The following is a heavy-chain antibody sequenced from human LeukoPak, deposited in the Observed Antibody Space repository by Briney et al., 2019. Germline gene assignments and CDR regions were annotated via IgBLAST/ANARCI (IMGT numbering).Heavy chain of an antibody. CDR3: AKGTQGIFDTGFDY. D-gene: IGHD3-3*01. Sequence: GGSLRLSCAASGFTFDDYAMHWVCQAPGKGLEWVSLISWDGGSTYYADSVKGRFTISRDNSKNSLYLQMNSLRAEDTALYYCAKGTQGIFDTGFDYWGQGTLVTVSS. CDR1: GFTFDDYA. J-gene: IGHJ4*02. CDR2: ISWDGGST. V-gene: IGHV3-43D*03.